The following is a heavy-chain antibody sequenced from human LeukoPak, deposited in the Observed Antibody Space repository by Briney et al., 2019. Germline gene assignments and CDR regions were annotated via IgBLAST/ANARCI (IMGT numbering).Heavy chain of an antibody. V-gene: IGHV1-24*01. CDR2: FDPEDGET. CDR3: ATVSRKWELHSYYYGMDV. Sequence: ASVKVSCKVSGYTLTELSMHWVRQAPGKGLEWMGGFDPEDGETICAQKFQGRVTMTEDTSTDTAYMELSSLGSEDTAVYYCATVSRKWELHSYYYGMDVWGQGTTVTVSS. J-gene: IGHJ6*02. CDR1: GYTLTELS. D-gene: IGHD1-26*01.